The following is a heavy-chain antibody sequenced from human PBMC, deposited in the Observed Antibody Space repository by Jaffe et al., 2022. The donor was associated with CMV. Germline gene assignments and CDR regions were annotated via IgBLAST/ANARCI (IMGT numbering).Heavy chain of an antibody. D-gene: IGHD4-4*01. J-gene: IGHJ4*02. V-gene: IGHV4-59*01. Sequence: QVQLQESGPGLVKPSETLSLTCTVSGGSISSYYWSWIRQPPGKGLEWIGYIYYSGSTNYNPSLKSRVTISVDTSKNQFSLKLSSVTAADTAVYYCARSRWGYSNYEGLVDYWGQGTLVTVSS. CDR1: GGSISSYY. CDR2: IYYSGST. CDR3: ARSRWGYSNYEGLVDY.